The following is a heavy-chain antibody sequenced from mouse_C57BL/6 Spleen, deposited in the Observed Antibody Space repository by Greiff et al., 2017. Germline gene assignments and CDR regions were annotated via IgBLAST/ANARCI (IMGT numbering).Heavy chain of an antibody. Sequence: QVQLQQSGPELVKPGASVKISCKASGYAFSSSWMNWVKQRPGKGLEWIGRIYPGDGDTNYNGKFKGKATLTADKSSSTAYMQLSSLTSEDSAVYFCAREGSGPAYWGQGTLVTVSA. J-gene: IGHJ3*01. D-gene: IGHD4-1*01. CDR3: AREGSGPAY. CDR1: GYAFSSSW. V-gene: IGHV1-82*01. CDR2: IYPGDGDT.